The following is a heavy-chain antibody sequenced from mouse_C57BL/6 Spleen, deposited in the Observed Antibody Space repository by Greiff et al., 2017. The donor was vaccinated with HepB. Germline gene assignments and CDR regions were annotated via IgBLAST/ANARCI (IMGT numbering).Heavy chain of an antibody. J-gene: IGHJ2*01. CDR1: GYTFTSYG. Sequence: VQLQQSGAELARPGASVKLSCKASGYTFTSYGISWVKQRTGQGLEWIGEIYPRSGNTYHNEKFKGKATLTADKSSSTAYMELRSLTSEDSAVYFCAREAITTVVATDYWGQGTTLTVSS. D-gene: IGHD1-1*01. CDR2: IYPRSGNT. V-gene: IGHV1-81*01. CDR3: AREAITTVVATDY.